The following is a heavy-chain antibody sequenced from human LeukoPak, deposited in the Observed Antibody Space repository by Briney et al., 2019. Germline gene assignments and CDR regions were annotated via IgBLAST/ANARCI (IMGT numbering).Heavy chain of an antibody. Sequence: ASVKVSCKASGYTFTSYYMHWVRQAPGQGLEWMGIINPSGGSTSYAQKFQGRVTMTRDTSTSTVYMELSSLRSEDTAVYYCARGGITMVQGVPTFDSWGQGTLVTVSS. J-gene: IGHJ5*01. CDR1: GYTFTSYY. CDR2: INPSGGST. V-gene: IGHV1-46*01. CDR3: ARGGITMVQGVPTFDS. D-gene: IGHD3-10*01.